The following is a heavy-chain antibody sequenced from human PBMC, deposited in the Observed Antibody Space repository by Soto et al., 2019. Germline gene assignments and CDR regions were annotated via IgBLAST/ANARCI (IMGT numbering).Heavy chain of an antibody. J-gene: IGHJ4*02. Sequence: EVQLVESGGGLIQPGGSLRLSCAVSGFTVSSNYMSWVRQAPGKGLEWVSVIYSGGTTYYADSVKGRLTISRGNSENTLYLQMNSLRAEDTAVYYCARDSWVGFDYWGQGTLVTVSS. CDR1: GFTVSSNY. V-gene: IGHV3-53*01. CDR3: ARDSWVGFDY. CDR2: IYSGGTT. D-gene: IGHD2-15*01.